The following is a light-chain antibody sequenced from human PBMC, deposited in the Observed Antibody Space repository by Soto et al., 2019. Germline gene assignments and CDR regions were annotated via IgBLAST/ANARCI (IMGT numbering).Light chain of an antibody. V-gene: IGLV2-14*01. CDR1: SSDVGGYNY. Sequence: SALTQPASVSGSPGQSITISCTGTSSDVGGYNYVSWYQQHPGKAPKLMIYDVSNRPSGVSNRFSGSKSGNTASLTISGLQAEDEADYYCSSYTSSSTLDVVFGGGTKRTVL. CDR3: SSYTSSSTLDVV. CDR2: DVS. J-gene: IGLJ2*01.